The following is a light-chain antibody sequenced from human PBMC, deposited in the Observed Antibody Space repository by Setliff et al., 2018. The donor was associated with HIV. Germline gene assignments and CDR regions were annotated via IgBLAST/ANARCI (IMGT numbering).Light chain of an antibody. CDR1: TGAVTSGHY. CDR2: DTN. Sequence: VVTQAPSLTVSPGGTVTLTCGSSTGAVTSGHYPYWFQQKPGQAPRTLIYDTNNKHSWTPARFSGSLLGGKAALTLSGAQPEDEAAYYCFLSYSAARRVFGGGTKGTVL. J-gene: IGLJ3*02. V-gene: IGLV7-46*01. CDR3: FLSYSAARRV.